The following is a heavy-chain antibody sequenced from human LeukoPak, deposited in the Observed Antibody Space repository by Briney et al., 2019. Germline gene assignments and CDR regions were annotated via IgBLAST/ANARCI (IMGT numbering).Heavy chain of an antibody. CDR1: GGSISSYY. V-gene: IGHV4-4*07. D-gene: IGHD2-15*01. CDR2: IYTSGST. CDR3: ARAGLRGGYYYYYMDV. Sequence: PSETLSLTCTVSGGSISSYYWSWIRQPAGKGLEWIGRIYTSGSTNYNPSLKSRVTMSVDTSKNQFSLKLSSVTAADMAVYYCARAGLRGGYYYYYMDVWGKGTTVTVSS. J-gene: IGHJ6*03.